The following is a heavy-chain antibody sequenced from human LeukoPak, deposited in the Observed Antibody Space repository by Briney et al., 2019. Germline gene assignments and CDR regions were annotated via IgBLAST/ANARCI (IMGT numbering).Heavy chain of an antibody. CDR3: ARDVLTVAGLDY. CDR1: GGSFSDHY. D-gene: IGHD6-19*01. CDR2: VNDSGST. Sequence: SETLSLTCAVYGGSFSDHYWTWIRQSPMKGLEWIGEVNDSGSTNYNPSLKSRVTISVDTSKNQFSLKLSSVTAADTAVYYCARDVLTVAGLDYWGQGTLVTVSS. J-gene: IGHJ4*02. V-gene: IGHV4-34*01.